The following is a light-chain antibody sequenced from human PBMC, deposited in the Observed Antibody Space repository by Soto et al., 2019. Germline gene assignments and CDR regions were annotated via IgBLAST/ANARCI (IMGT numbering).Light chain of an antibody. CDR1: QSVSSSY. CDR2: GAS. V-gene: IGKV3-20*01. CDR3: HQYDTSPPIT. J-gene: IGKJ5*01. Sequence: EIVLTQSPDTLSLSPGERATLSCRASQSVSSSYLAWYQQKPGQAPRLLIYGASSRATGIPDRFSGSGSGTDFTLTISRLEPEDLAVYFCHQYDTSPPITFGQGTRLEIK.